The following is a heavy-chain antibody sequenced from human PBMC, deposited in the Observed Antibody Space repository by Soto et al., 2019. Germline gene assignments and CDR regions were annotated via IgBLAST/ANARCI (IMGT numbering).Heavy chain of an antibody. CDR1: GFTFSSYG. Sequence: GGSLRLSCAASGFTFSSYGMHWVRQAPGKGLEWVTGILYDGSDKYYADSVKGRFTISRENSKNTLYLQMNSLRTENSAVYYCAKAGGGFGDFVHHWGQGTPVTVSS. D-gene: IGHD3-10*01. J-gene: IGHJ4*02. CDR3: AKAGGGFGDFVHH. CDR2: ILYDGSDK. V-gene: IGHV3-30*18.